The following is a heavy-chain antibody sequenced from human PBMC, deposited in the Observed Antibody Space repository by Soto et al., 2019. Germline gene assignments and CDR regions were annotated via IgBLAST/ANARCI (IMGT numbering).Heavy chain of an antibody. D-gene: IGHD6-6*01. J-gene: IGHJ6*02. CDR2: IIPIFGTA. V-gene: IGHV1-69*13. Sequence: ASVKVSCKASGGTFSSYAISWVRQAPGQGLEWMGGIIPIFGTANYAQKFQGRVTITADESTSTAYMELSSLRSEDTAVYYCARTIAARKDYYYYYYGMDVWGQGTTVTVSS. CDR1: GGTFSSYA. CDR3: ARTIAARKDYYYYYYGMDV.